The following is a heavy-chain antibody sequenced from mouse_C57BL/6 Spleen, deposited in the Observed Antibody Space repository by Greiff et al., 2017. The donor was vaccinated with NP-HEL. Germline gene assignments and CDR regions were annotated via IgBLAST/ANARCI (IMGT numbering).Heavy chain of an antibody. CDR2: IDPEDGET. CDR3: ARDTTVAPSRYFDY. D-gene: IGHD1-1*01. V-gene: IGHV14-2*01. Sequence: EVKVEESGAELVKPGASVKLSCTASGFNIKDYYMHWVKQRTEQGLEWIGRIDPEDGETKYAPKFQGKATITADTSSNTAYLQLSSLTSEDTAVYYCARDTTVAPSRYFDYWGQGTTLTVSS. J-gene: IGHJ2*01. CDR1: GFNIKDYY.